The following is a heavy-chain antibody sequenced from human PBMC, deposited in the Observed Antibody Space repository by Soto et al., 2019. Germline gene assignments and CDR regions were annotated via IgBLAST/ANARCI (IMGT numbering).Heavy chain of an antibody. J-gene: IGHJ6*03. CDR3: AKDPGGDEVYYYYMDV. Sequence: PGGSLRLSCAASGFTFSSYGMHWVRQAPGKGLEWVAVISYDGSNKYYADSVKGRFTISRDNSKNTLYLQMNSLRAEDTAVYYCAKDPGGDEVYYYYMDVWGKGTTVTVSS. CDR2: ISYDGSNK. V-gene: IGHV3-30*18. CDR1: GFTFSSYG. D-gene: IGHD2-21*02.